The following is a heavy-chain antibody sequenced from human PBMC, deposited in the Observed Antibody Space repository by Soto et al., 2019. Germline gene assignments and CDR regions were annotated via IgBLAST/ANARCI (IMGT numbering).Heavy chain of an antibody. CDR2: TYYRSKWYS. CDR3: ARGSYYSGRX. J-gene: IGHJ4*02. CDR1: RSSVSSTSTA. Sequence: QSLSLTCAISRSSVSSTSTALSWIRQSPSRGLECLGSTYYRSKWYSDYAVSVKSRITINPETSKNQFSLQLNSVTPEDTDVYYCARGSYYSGRXWGQGTLVTVSX. V-gene: IGHV6-1*01. D-gene: IGHD6-19*01.